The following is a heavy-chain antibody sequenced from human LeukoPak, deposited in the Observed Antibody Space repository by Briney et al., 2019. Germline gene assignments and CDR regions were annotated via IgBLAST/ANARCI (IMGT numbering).Heavy chain of an antibody. CDR3: AIGGYDFWSGYLFDY. Sequence: GGSLRLSCAASGFTFSSYWMSWVRQAPGKGLEWVANIKQDGSEKYYVDSVKGRFTISRDNAKNSLYLQMNSLRAEDTAVYYCAIGGYDFWSGYLFDYWGQGTLVTVSS. J-gene: IGHJ4*02. V-gene: IGHV3-7*01. CDR1: GFTFSSYW. D-gene: IGHD3-3*01. CDR2: IKQDGSEK.